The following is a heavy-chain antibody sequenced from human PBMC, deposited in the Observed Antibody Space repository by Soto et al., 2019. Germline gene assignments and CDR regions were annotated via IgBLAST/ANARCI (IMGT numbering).Heavy chain of an antibody. D-gene: IGHD3-22*01. CDR1: GFSLSTARMG. CDR3: ARYYYDSSGYYYKFDY. V-gene: IGHV2-26*01. CDR2: IFSNDEK. J-gene: IGHJ4*02. Sequence: QVTLKESGPVLVKPTENLTLTCTVSGFSLSTARMGVSWIRQPPGKALEWLAHIFSNDEKSYSPSLESRLTISKDTSKSQVVLTVTNMDPVDTATYYCARYYYDSSGYYYKFDYWGQGTLVTVSS.